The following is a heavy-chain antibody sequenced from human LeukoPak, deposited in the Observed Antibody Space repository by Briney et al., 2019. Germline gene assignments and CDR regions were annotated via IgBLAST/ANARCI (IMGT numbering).Heavy chain of an antibody. D-gene: IGHD2-2*01. V-gene: IGHV1-2*02. Sequence: ASVKVSCKASGYTFTGYYMHWVRQAPGQGLEWMGWINPNSGGTNYAQKFQGRVTMTRDTSISTAYMELSRLRSDDTAVYYCARGVVVPPYYYYMDVWGKGTTVTVSS. CDR3: ARGVVVPPYYYYMDV. CDR1: GYTFTGYY. CDR2: INPNSGGT. J-gene: IGHJ6*03.